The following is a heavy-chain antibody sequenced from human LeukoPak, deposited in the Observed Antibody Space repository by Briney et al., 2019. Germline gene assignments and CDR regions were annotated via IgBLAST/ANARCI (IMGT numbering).Heavy chain of an antibody. V-gene: IGHV3-30-3*01. J-gene: IGHJ6*02. Sequence: PGGSLRLSCAASGFTFNTYTMHWVRQAPGTGLEWVAIISHDGSNAYYADSVGGRFTISRDNSKNTLYLQMNSLRPEDTAVYYCVIDDNWAANGLDVWGQGSTVTVSS. D-gene: IGHD1-20*01. CDR3: VIDDNWAANGLDV. CDR2: ISHDGSNA. CDR1: GFTFNTYT.